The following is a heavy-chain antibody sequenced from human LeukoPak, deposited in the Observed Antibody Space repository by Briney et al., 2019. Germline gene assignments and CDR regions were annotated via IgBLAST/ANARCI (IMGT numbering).Heavy chain of an antibody. Sequence: PSETQSLTCTVSGASINGYFWNWIRQPPGKGLEWIGYIYYSGNANYNPSLYNPSLKSRLTILVDTSKNQFSLKLSSVAAVDTAVYYCARGGSSLDSWGQGTLVTVSS. CDR1: GASINGYF. CDR3: ARGGSSLDS. V-gene: IGHV4-59*01. J-gene: IGHJ4*02. D-gene: IGHD6-13*01. CDR2: IYYSGNA.